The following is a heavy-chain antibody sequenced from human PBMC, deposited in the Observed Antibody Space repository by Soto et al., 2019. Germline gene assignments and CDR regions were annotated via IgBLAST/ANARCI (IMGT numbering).Heavy chain of an antibody. J-gene: IGHJ6*02. CDR1: GGSISSYY. D-gene: IGHD1-20*01. V-gene: IGHV4-59*01. CDR2: IYYSGST. Sequence: SETLSLTCTVSGGSISSYYWSWIRQPPGKGLEWIGYIYYSGSTNYNPSLKSRVTISVDTSKNQFSLKLSSVTAADTAVYYCARKYNWNDGTYYYYYGMDVWGQGTTVTVSS. CDR3: ARKYNWNDGTYYYYYGMDV.